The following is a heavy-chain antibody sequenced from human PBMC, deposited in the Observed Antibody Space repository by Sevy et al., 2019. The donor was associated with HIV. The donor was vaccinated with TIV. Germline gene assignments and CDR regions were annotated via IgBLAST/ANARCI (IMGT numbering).Heavy chain of an antibody. J-gene: IGHJ4*02. CDR2: IYTSGST. D-gene: IGHD3-10*01. CDR1: GGSISSGSYY. Sequence: SETLSLTCTVSGGSISSGSYYWSWIRQPAGKGLEWIGCIYTSGSTNYNPSLKSRVTISVDTSKNQFSLKLSSVTAADTAVYYCARGRYYGSGSYSPFDYWGQGTLVTVSS. V-gene: IGHV4-61*02. CDR3: ARGRYYGSGSYSPFDY.